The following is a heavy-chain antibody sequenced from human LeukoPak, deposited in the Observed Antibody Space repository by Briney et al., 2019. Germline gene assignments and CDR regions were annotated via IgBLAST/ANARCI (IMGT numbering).Heavy chain of an antibody. Sequence: GGSLRLSCAASGFTFSSYSMNWVRQAPGKGLEWVPSISSSSSYIYYADSVKGRFTISRDNAKNSLYLQMNSLRAEDTAVYYCAHNYDILTAQFDYWGQGTLVTVSS. J-gene: IGHJ4*02. CDR3: AHNYDILTAQFDY. CDR2: ISSSSSYI. V-gene: IGHV3-21*01. D-gene: IGHD3-9*01. CDR1: GFTFSSYS.